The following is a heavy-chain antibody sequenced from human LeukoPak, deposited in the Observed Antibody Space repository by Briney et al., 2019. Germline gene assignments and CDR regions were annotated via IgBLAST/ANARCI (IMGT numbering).Heavy chain of an antibody. CDR3: ATGEKEKGNEWELLENDAFDI. V-gene: IGHV1-18*01. CDR1: GYTFTSYG. D-gene: IGHD1-26*01. J-gene: IGHJ3*02. CDR2: ISAYNGNT. Sequence: ASVKVSCKASGYTFTSYGIGWVRQAPGQGLEWMGWISAYNGNTNYAQKLQGRVTMTTDTSTSTAYMELRSLRSDDTAVYYCATGEKEKGNEWELLENDAFDIWGQGTMVTVSS.